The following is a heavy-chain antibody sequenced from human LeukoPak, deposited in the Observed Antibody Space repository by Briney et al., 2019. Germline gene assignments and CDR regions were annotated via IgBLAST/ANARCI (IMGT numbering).Heavy chain of an antibody. CDR2: IYYSGST. CDR1: GASITTSGYY. CDR3: ARGLGGRRLS. D-gene: IGHD1-26*01. Sequence: SETLSLTCTVSGASITTSGYYWSWIRQPPGKGLEWIGYIYYSGSTNYNPSLKSRVTISVDTSKNQFSLKLSSVTAADTAVYYCARGLGGRRLSWGQGTLVTVSS. V-gene: IGHV4-61*08. J-gene: IGHJ4*02.